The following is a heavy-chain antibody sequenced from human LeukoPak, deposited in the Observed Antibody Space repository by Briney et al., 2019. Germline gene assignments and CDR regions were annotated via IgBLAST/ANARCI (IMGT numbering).Heavy chain of an antibody. CDR3: ARDGYYDSSGYYLN. CDR1: GFTVSSNY. D-gene: IGHD3-22*01. Sequence: GGSLRLSCAASGFTVSSNYMSWVRQAPGKGLEWVSVIYSGGSTYYADSVKGRFTISRHNSKNTLYLQMNSPRAEDTAVYYCARDGYYDSSGYYLNWGQGTLVTVSS. V-gene: IGHV3-53*04. CDR2: IYSGGST. J-gene: IGHJ4*02.